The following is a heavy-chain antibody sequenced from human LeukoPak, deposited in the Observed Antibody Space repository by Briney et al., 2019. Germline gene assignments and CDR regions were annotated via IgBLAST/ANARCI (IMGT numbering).Heavy chain of an antibody. CDR1: GGSFSGYY. CDR3: ARGRWGYCSSTSCHGTAFDI. D-gene: IGHD2-2*01. J-gene: IGHJ3*02. CDR2: INHSGST. Sequence: PSETLSLTCAVYGGSFSGYYWSWIRKPPGKGQEWIGEINHSGSTNYNPSLQSRVTISVDPSKNQFSLKLSSVTAADTAVYYCARGRWGYCSSTSCHGTAFDIWGQGTMVTVSS. V-gene: IGHV4-34*01.